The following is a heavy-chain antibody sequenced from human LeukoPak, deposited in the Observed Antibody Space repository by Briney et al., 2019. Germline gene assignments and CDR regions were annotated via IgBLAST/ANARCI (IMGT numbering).Heavy chain of an antibody. CDR3: AAPTRAYCGGDCYLDY. CDR2: IIPIFGTA. CDR1: GGTFSGYA. D-gene: IGHD2-21*02. V-gene: IGHV1-69*05. J-gene: IGHJ4*02. Sequence: SVKVSCKASGGTFSGYAISWVRQAPGQGLEWMGGIIPIFGTANYAQKFQGRVTITTDESTSTAYMELSSLRSEDTAVYYCAAPTRAYCGGDCYLDYWGQGTLVTVSS.